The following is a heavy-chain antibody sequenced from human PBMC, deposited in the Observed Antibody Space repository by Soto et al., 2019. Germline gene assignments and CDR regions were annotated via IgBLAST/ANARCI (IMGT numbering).Heavy chain of an antibody. J-gene: IGHJ5*02. CDR1: GFSVSSNY. CDR3: ARHRHPRGTVGATSPLDP. Sequence: PGGPLRLSCAISGFSVSSNYLSWVRQAPGKGLEWVSVHYSGGSTYYADSVQGRFTISRDKSNNTLYLQMRRVRAEDTAVYFCARHRHPRGTVGATSPLDPWGQGTQVTSPQ. V-gene: IGHV3-53*01. CDR2: HYSGGST. D-gene: IGHD1-26*01.